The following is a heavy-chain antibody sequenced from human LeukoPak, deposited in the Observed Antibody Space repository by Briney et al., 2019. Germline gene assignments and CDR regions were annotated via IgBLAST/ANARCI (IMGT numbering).Heavy chain of an antibody. CDR1: GYTFTSYG. D-gene: IGHD1-26*01. Sequence: ASVKVSCKASGYTFTSYGISWVRQAPGQGLEWMGWISAYNGNTSYAQKLQGRVTMTTDTSTSTAYMELRSLRSDDTAVYYCARVADIVGATSPTGHPDYWGQGTLVTVSS. CDR3: ARVADIVGATSPTGHPDY. V-gene: IGHV1-18*01. J-gene: IGHJ4*02. CDR2: ISAYNGNT.